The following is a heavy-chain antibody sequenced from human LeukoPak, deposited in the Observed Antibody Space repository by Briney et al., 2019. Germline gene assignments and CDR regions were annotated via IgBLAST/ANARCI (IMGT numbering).Heavy chain of an antibody. D-gene: IGHD2-2*01. CDR1: GYTFTGYY. CDR2: INPNSGGT. CDR3: ARVHCSSTSCYKWKDAFDI. J-gene: IGHJ3*02. V-gene: IGHV1-2*02. Sequence: ASVKVSCKASGYTFTGYYMHWVRQAPGQGLGWMGWINPNSGGTNYAQKFQGRVTMTRDTSISTAYMELSRLRSDDTAVYYCARVHCSSTSCYKWKDAFDIWGQGTMVTVSS.